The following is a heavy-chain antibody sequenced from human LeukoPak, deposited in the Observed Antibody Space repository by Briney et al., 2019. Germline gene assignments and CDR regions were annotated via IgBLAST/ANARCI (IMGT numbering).Heavy chain of an antibody. J-gene: IGHJ5*02. CDR1: GFTFSSYA. Sequence: GGSLRLSCAASGFTFSSYAMSWVRQRPGKGLEGVSGISGSGSSTYYADSVKGRFTISRDNSKNALYLQINSLRAEDTAVYYCSKLGNDNVWGTYRDNWFDPWGQGTLVTVSS. CDR3: SKLGNDNVWGTYRDNWFDP. CDR2: ISGSGSST. V-gene: IGHV3-23*01. D-gene: IGHD3-16*02.